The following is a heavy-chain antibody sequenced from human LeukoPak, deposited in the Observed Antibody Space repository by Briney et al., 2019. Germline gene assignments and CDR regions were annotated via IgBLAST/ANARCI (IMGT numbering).Heavy chain of an antibody. D-gene: IGHD3-3*01. CDR3: ARHRRIFGVVYFDY. CDR1: GGSISSYY. V-gene: IGHV4-59*08. J-gene: IGHJ4*02. CDR2: IYYSGST. Sequence: SETLSLTCTVSGGSISSYYWSWIRQPPGKGLEWIGYIYYSGSTNYNPSLKSRVTISVDTSKNQFSLKLSSVTAADTAVYYCARHRRIFGVVYFDYWGQGTLVTVSS.